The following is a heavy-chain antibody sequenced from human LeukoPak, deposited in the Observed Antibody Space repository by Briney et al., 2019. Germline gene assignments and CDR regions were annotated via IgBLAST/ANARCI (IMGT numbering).Heavy chain of an antibody. V-gene: IGHV3-23*01. CDR3: AKVLHGYNYGRFDY. D-gene: IGHD5-18*01. CDR1: GFTFNSYA. Sequence: GGSLRLSCEASGFTFNSYAMSWVRQAPGKGLEWVSTISASGDTTYYAYSVKGRFTISRDKSKNTLYLQMNSLRAEDTAVYYCAKVLHGYNYGRFDYWGQGNLVTVSS. CDR2: ISASGDTT. J-gene: IGHJ4*02.